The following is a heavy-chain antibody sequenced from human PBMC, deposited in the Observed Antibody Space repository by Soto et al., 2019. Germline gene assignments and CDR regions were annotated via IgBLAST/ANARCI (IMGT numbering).Heavy chain of an antibody. D-gene: IGHD2-2*01. CDR1: GGSFSGYY. J-gene: IGHJ6*03. Sequence: SETLSLTCAVYGGSFSGYYWSWIRQPPGKGLEWIGEINHSGSTNYNPSLKSRVTISVDTSKNQFSLKLSSVTAADTAVYYCARSPGPAAKRYYYYYMDVWGKGTTVTVSS. CDR3: ARSPGPAAKRYYYYYMDV. CDR2: INHSGST. V-gene: IGHV4-34*01.